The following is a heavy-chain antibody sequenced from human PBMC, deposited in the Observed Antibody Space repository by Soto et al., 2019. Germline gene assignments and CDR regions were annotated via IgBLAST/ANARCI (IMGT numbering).Heavy chain of an antibody. J-gene: IGHJ4*02. D-gene: IGHD3-22*01. CDR2: IYYSGST. Sequence: SETLSLTCTVSGGSISSYYWSWIRQPPGKGLEWIGYIYYSGSTNYNPSLKSRVTISVDRSKNQFSLKLSSVTAADTAVYYCARGGVYYYDSSGYYFSPYYFDYWGQGTLVTVSS. V-gene: IGHV4-59*12. CDR1: GGSISSYY. CDR3: ARGGVYYYDSSGYYFSPYYFDY.